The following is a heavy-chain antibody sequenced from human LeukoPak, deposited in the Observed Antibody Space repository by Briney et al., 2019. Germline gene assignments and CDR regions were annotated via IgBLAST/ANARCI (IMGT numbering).Heavy chain of an antibody. V-gene: IGHV4-34*01. CDR1: VGSFSGYY. D-gene: IGHD3-16*02. CDR2: INHSGST. J-gene: IGHJ4*02. Sequence: SETLSLTCAVYVGSFSGYYWSWIRQPPGKGLEWIGEINHSGSTNYNPSLKSRVTISVDTSKNQFSLKLSSVTAADTAVYYCAGRYYDYVWESYRPKSFYYWDQGTLVTVSS. CDR3: AGRYYDYVWESYRPKSFYY.